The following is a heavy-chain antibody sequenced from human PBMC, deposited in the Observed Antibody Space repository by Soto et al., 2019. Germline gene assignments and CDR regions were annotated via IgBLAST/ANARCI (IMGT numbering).Heavy chain of an antibody. CDR3: ARDGRSLWFGESFDY. V-gene: IGHV1-2*02. CDR2: INPNSGGT. D-gene: IGHD3-10*01. Sequence: ASVKVSCKASGYTITDYYMHWVRQAPGQGLECMGWINPNSGGTNYAQKFQDRVTMTRDTSISTAYMELRRLRSDDTAVYYCARDGRSLWFGESFDYWGQGTLVTVSS. J-gene: IGHJ4*02. CDR1: GYTITDYY.